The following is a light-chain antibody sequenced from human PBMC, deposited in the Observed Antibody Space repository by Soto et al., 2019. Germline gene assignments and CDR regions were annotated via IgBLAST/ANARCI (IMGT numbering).Light chain of an antibody. V-gene: IGLV2-14*01. Sequence: QSVLTQPASVSGSPGQSIAISCTGTSSDVGGYNYVSWYQQHPGKAPKLLLSEVSNRPSGVSDRFSGSKSGNTASLTISGLQAEDEADYYCSSYTSSSTYVFGTGTKGTVL. J-gene: IGLJ1*01. CDR2: EVS. CDR3: SSYTSSSTYV. CDR1: SSDVGGYNY.